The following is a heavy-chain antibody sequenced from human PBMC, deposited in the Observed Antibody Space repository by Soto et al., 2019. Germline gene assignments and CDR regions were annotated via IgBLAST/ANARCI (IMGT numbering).Heavy chain of an antibody. J-gene: IGHJ4*02. CDR3: ARGDHYDSRGYYPGDY. CDR2: INPYNGNT. D-gene: IGHD3-22*01. CDR1: GYTFTSYG. Sequence: EASVKVSCKASGYTFTSYGISWVRQAPGQGLEWMGWINPYNGNTNYAQKLQGRVTMTTDTSTSTAYMELRSLRSDDTAVYYCARGDHYDSRGYYPGDYWGQGTLVTVSS. V-gene: IGHV1-18*01.